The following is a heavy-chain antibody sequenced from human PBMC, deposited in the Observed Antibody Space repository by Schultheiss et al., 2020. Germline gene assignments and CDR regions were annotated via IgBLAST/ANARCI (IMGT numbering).Heavy chain of an antibody. CDR3: ASDWGRRQLGVYYYYYGMDV. V-gene: IGHV3-48*02. D-gene: IGHD3-16*01. CDR1: GFTFSSYS. Sequence: GGSLRLSCAASGFTFSSYSMNWVRQAPGKGLEWVSYISSSSSTIYYADSVKGRFTISRDNAKNSLYLQMNSLRDEDTAVYYCASDWGRRQLGVYYYYYGMDVWGQGTTVTVSS. J-gene: IGHJ6*02. CDR2: ISSSSSTI.